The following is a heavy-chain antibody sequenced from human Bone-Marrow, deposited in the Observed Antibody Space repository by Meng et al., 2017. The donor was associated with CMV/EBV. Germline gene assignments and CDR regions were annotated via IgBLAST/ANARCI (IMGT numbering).Heavy chain of an antibody. CDR3: ARSRRLQGLGYYYYGMDV. CDR2: ISAYNGNT. D-gene: IGHD4-11*01. CDR1: GYTFTSYG. V-gene: IGHV1-18*01. J-gene: IGHJ6*02. Sequence: ASVKVSCKASGYTFTSYGISWVRQAPGQGLEWMGWISAYNGNTNYAQKLQGRVTMTTDTSTSTAYMELRSLRSDDTAVYYCARSRRLQGLGYYYYGMDVWGQGTTVTAP.